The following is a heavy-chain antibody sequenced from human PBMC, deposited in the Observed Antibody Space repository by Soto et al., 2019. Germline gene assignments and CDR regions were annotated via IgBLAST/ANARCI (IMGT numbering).Heavy chain of an antibody. CDR1: GGSFSGYY. J-gene: IGHJ6*03. V-gene: IGHV4-34*01. Sequence: SETLSLTCAVYGGSFSGYYWSWIRQPPGKGLEWIGEINHSGSTNYNPSLKSRVTISVDTSKNQFSLKLSSVTAADTAVYYCARAVREIYYYYYMDVWGKGTTVTVSS. CDR2: INHSGST. D-gene: IGHD3-10*01. CDR3: ARAVREIYYYYYMDV.